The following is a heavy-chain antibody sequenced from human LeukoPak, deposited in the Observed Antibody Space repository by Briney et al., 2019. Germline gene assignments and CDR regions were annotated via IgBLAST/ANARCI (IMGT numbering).Heavy chain of an antibody. Sequence: GGSLRLSCAASGFTFSSYAMSWVRQAPGKGLEWVSAISGSGGSTYYADSVKRRFTIFRENSKNTLYLQMNSLRAEDTAVYYCAKYTIRFGGVDYWGQGTLVTVSS. D-gene: IGHD3-16*01. CDR1: GFTFSSYA. CDR2: ISGSGGST. J-gene: IGHJ4*02. CDR3: AKYTIRFGGVDY. V-gene: IGHV3-23*01.